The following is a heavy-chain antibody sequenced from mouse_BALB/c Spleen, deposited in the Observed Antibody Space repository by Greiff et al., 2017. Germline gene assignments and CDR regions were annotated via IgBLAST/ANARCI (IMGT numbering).Heavy chain of an antibody. J-gene: IGHJ4*01. CDR1: GYSFTGYY. CDR3: ARGFYYGSSYNYAMDY. D-gene: IGHD1-1*01. CDR2: INPYNGAT. V-gene: IGHV1-31*01. Sequence: EVQLQESGPELVKPGASVKISCKASGYSFTGYYMHWVKQSHVKSLEWIGRINPYNGATSYNQNFKDKASLTVDKSSSTAYMELHSLTSEDSAVYYCARGFYYGSSYNYAMDYWGQGTSVTVSS.